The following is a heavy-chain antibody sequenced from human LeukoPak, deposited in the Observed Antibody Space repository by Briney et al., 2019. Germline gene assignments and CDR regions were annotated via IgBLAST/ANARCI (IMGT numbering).Heavy chain of an antibody. CDR3: ARDPLVVVAATYYYYYGMDV. CDR1: GYTFTSYG. CDR2: ISAYNGKT. Sequence: ASVKVSCKASGYTFTSYGISWVRQAPGQGLEWMGWISAYNGKTNYAQKLQGRVTMTTDTSTSTAYMELRSLRSDDTAVYYCARDPLVVVAATYYYYYGMDVWGQGTTVTVSS. V-gene: IGHV1-18*01. D-gene: IGHD2-15*01. J-gene: IGHJ6*02.